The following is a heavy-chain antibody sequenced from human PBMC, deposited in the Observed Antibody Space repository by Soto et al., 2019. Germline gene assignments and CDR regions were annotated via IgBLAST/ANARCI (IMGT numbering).Heavy chain of an antibody. CDR3: ARDDSSGYYVKINDY. V-gene: IGHV3-48*02. Sequence: PGGSLRLSCAASGFTFRTYSMNWVRQAPGKGLEWVSYISSSSGTIYYADSVKGRFTISRDNAKNSLYLQMNSLRDEDTAVYYCARDDSSGYYVKINDYWGKGPLVTVSS. CDR1: GFTFRTYS. D-gene: IGHD3-22*01. J-gene: IGHJ4*02. CDR2: ISSSSGTI.